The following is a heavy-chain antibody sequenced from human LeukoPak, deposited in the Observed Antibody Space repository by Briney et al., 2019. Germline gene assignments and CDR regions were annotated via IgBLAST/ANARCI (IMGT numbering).Heavy chain of an antibody. CDR3: AREEPNGDYVYPPLGY. D-gene: IGHD4-17*01. CDR2: IYSGGST. J-gene: IGHJ4*02. V-gene: IGHV3-66*01. CDR1: GFTVSSNY. Sequence: GGSLRLPCAASGFTVSSNYMSWVRQAPGKGLEWVSVIYSGGSTYYADSVKGRFTISRDNSKNTLYLQMNSLRAEDTAVYYCAREEPNGDYVYPPLGYWGQGTLVTVSS.